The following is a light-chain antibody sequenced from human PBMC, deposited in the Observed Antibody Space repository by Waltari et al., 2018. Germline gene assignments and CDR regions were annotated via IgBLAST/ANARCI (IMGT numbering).Light chain of an antibody. V-gene: IGKV1-39*01. CDR2: AAS. CDR1: QSISSY. CDR3: QQSYSTLRT. Sequence: DIQMTKSPSSLSASVGDRVTITCRASQSISSYLNWYQQKPGKAPKLLIYAASSLQSGVPSRFSGSGSGTDFTLTISSLQPEDFATYYCQQSYSTLRTFGKGTKVEIK. J-gene: IGKJ1*01.